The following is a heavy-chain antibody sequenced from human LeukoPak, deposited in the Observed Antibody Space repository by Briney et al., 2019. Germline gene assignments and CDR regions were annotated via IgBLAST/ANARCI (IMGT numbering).Heavy chain of an antibody. V-gene: IGHV4-39*07. D-gene: IGHD2-15*01. Sequence: PSETLSLTCTVSGGSISSSSYYWGWIRQPPGKGLEWIGSIYYSGSTYYNPPLKSRVTISVDTSKNQFSLKLSSVTAADTAVYYCARDVVVVAATAYWGQGTLVTVSS. CDR3: ARDVVVVAATAY. CDR2: IYYSGST. CDR1: GGSISSSSYY. J-gene: IGHJ4*02.